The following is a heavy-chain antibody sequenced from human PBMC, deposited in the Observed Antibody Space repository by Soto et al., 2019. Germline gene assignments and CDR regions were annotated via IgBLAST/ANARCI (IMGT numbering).Heavy chain of an antibody. CDR3: ARQTRTAIQGLWFDP. V-gene: IGHV4-39*01. J-gene: IGHJ5*02. CDR1: GGSISGSSYY. CDR2: IYYSGST. Sequence: SETLSLTCTVSGGSISGSSYYWGWIRQPPGKGLEWIGSIYYSGSTYYNPSLKSRVTISVDTSKNQFSLKLSSVTAADTAVYYCARQTRTAIQGLWFDPWGQGTLVTVSS. D-gene: IGHD2-21*02.